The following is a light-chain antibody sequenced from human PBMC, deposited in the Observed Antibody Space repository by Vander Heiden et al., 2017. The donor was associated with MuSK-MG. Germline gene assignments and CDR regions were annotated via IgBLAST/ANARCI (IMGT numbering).Light chain of an antibody. CDR3: QQYDNLF. V-gene: IGKV1-33*01. Sequence: DIQMTQSPSSLSASVGDRVTITCQASQDISNYLNWYQQKPGKAPKLLIYDASNLETGVQSRFSGSGSGTDFTFTISSRQTEDIATYDCQQYDNLFFGGGTKVEIK. CDR2: DAS. CDR1: QDISNY. J-gene: IGKJ4*01.